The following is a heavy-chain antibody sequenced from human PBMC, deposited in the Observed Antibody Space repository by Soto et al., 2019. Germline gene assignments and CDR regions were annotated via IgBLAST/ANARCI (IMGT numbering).Heavy chain of an antibody. CDR2: ISAYNGNT. CDR3: ARGVGSGSYYNQYNWFDP. Sequence: ASVKVSCKASGYTFTNYGISWVRQAPGQGLKWMGWISAYNGNTKYAQKLQGRDTMTTDTSTSTAYMELRSLRSDDTAVYYCARGVGSGSYYNQYNWFDPWGQGTPVTVSS. CDR1: GYTFTNYG. J-gene: IGHJ5*02. V-gene: IGHV1-18*01. D-gene: IGHD3-10*01.